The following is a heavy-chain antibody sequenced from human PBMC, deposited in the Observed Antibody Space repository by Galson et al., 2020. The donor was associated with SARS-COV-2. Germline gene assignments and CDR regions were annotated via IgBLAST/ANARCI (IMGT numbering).Heavy chain of an antibody. CDR1: GFTFNNYG. V-gene: IGHV3-33*01. CDR2: IWYDGSTK. D-gene: IGHD6-13*01. J-gene: IGHJ4*02. CDR3: ARDFSSSCFDF. Sequence: GESLKISCAASGFTFNNYGMHWVRQAPGKGLEWVALIWYDGSTKYYADSVQGRFTISRDNSKDTLYLQMTSLRAEYTAVYYCARDFSSSCFDFWGQGTLVTVSS.